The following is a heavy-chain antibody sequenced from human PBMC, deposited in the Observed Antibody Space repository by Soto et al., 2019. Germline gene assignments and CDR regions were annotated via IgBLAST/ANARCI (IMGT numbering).Heavy chain of an antibody. CDR2: ISSSGSTI. V-gene: IGHV3-11*01. D-gene: IGHD3-9*01. J-gene: IGHJ6*03. CDR1: GFTFSDYY. CDR3: ARDALRYFDWPSPPDYYYMDV. Sequence: GSLRLSCAASGFTFSDYYMSWIRQAPGKGLEWVSYISSSGSTIYYADSVKGRFTISRDNAKNSLYLQMNSLRAEDTAVYYCARDALRYFDWPSPPDYYYMDVWGKGTTVTVS.